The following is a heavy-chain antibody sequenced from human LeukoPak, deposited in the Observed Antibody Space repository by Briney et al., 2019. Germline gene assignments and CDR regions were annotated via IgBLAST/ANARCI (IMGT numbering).Heavy chain of an antibody. D-gene: IGHD1-14*01. CDR3: ARDLGGNPWYFDY. CDR1: GGTIRSYY. V-gene: IGHV4-59*01. Sequence: SETLSLTCTVSGGTIRSYYWSWIRQPPGKGLEWIGNIYYSGSTNVHPSLKSRVTISVDTSKNQRSLDLSSVTTADTAVYYCARDLGGNPWYFDYWGQGILVTVSS. J-gene: IGHJ4*02. CDR2: IYYSGST.